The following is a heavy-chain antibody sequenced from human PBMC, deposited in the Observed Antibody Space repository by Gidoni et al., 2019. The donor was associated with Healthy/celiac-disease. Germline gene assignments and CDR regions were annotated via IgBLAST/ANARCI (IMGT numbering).Heavy chain of an antibody. J-gene: IGHJ6*03. D-gene: IGHD2-2*01. CDR3: AKDGLVVVPAAIKPYYYYYMDV. CDR1: RFTFLIYG. Sequence: QVQMVESGGGVVQPGRSSSPSCAASRFTFLIYGLLGVRQATGKGLEWVAVISDDGSNKYYADSVKGRFTISRDNSKNTLYLQMNSLRAEDTAVYYCAKDGLVVVPAAIKPYYYYYMDVWGKGTTVTVSS. CDR2: ISDDGSNK. V-gene: IGHV3-30*18.